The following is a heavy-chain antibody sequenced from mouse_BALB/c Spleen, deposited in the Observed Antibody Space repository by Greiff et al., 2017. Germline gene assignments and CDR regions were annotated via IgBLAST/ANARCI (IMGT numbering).Heavy chain of an antibody. CDR2: ISYDGSN. J-gene: IGHJ3*01. V-gene: IGHV3-6*02. Sequence: VQLKESGPGLVKPSQSLSLTCSVTGYSITSGYYWNWIRQFPGNKLEWMGYISYDGSNNYNPSLKNRISITRDTSKNQFFLKLNSVTTEDTATYYCARWSTMITSAYWGQGTLVTVSA. CDR1: GYSITSGYY. CDR3: ARWSTMITSAY. D-gene: IGHD2-4*01.